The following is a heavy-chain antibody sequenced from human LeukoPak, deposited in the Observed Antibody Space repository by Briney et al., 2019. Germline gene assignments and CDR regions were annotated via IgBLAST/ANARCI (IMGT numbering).Heavy chain of an antibody. CDR1: GFTFSSYS. J-gene: IGHJ4*02. D-gene: IGHD1-26*01. Sequence: SGGSLRLSCAASGFTFSSYSMNWVRQAPGRGLEWVSYISSSSSVIYYADSVKGRFTISRDNSKNTLYLQMNSLRAEDTAVYYCARSSLGDFDYWGQGTLVTVSS. V-gene: IGHV3-48*01. CDR3: ARSSLGDFDY. CDR2: ISSSSSVI.